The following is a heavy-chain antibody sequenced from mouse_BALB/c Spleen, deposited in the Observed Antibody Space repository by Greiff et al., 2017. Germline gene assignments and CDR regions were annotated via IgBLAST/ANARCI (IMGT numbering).Heavy chain of an antibody. CDR2: ISYDGSN. J-gene: IGHJ2*01. D-gene: IGHD2-3*01. CDR3: ASGEWLLAYLDY. Sequence: EVQLQQSGAGLVKPSQSLSLSCSASGYSFTSGYFWYLIRQPPGNNLEWMGIISYDGSNNYNPTFKNRISITRDTSKNQFFLKLNTVTTEDTATYYCASGEWLLAYLDYWGQGTTLTVSS. CDR1: GYSFTSGYF. V-gene: IGHV3-6*02.